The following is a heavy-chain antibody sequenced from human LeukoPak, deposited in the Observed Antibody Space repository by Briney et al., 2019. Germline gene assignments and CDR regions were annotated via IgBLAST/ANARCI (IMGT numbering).Heavy chain of an antibody. D-gene: IGHD6-13*01. V-gene: IGHV4-34*01. CDR3: ASIPRGTAAPWFDP. CDR2: INHSGST. Sequence: PSETLSLTCAVYGGSCSGYYWSWIRQPPGKGLEWIGEINHSGSTNYNPSLKSRVTISVVTSKNQFSLKLSSVTAADTAVYYCASIPRGTAAPWFDPWGQGTLVNVSS. CDR1: GGSCSGYY. J-gene: IGHJ5*02.